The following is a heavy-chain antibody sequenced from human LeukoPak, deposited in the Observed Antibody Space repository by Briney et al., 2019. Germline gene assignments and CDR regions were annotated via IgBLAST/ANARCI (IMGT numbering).Heavy chain of an antibody. CDR3: ARAGFGIDF. CDR1: GGSISSSDYY. D-gene: IGHD3-10*01. J-gene: IGHJ4*02. Sequence: SQTLSLTCTVSGGSISSSDYYWSWIRQPPGKGLEWIGYIYYSGSTYYNPSLKSRVTISIDSSEKQFSLKLTSVTAADTAVYYCARAGFGIDFWGQGTLVTVSS. CDR2: IYYSGST. V-gene: IGHV4-30-4*08.